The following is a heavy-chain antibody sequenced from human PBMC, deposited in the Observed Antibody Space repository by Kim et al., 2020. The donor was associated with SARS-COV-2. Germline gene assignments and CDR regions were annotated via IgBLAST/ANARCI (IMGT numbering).Heavy chain of an antibody. CDR1: GYTFTSYG. V-gene: IGHV1-18*01. D-gene: IGHD2-2*03. CDR3: ARVFGYCSSTSCYLNNFDY. CDR2: ISAYNGNT. Sequence: ASVKVSCKASGYTFTSYGISWVRQAPGQGLEWMGWISAYNGNTNYAQKLQGRVTMTTDTSTSTAYMELRSLRSDDTAVYYCARVFGYCSSTSCYLNNFDYWGQGTLVTVSS. J-gene: IGHJ4*02.